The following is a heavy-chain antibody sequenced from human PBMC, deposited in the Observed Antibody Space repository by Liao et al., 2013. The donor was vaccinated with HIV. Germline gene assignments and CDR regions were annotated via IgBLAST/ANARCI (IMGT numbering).Heavy chain of an antibody. D-gene: IGHD1-1*01. J-gene: IGHJ3*02. CDR3: ARGGFIGYFKDDPFDI. CDR2: IYTSGST. V-gene: IGHV4-61*02. Sequence: QVQLQESGPGLVKPSQTLSLTCTVSGGSISSGSYYWSWIRQPAGKGLEWIGRIYTSGSTNYNPSLKSRVTISVDTSKNQLSLKVTSVTAADTAVYYCARGGFIGYFKDDPFDIWGQGTMVTVSS. CDR1: GGSISSGSYY.